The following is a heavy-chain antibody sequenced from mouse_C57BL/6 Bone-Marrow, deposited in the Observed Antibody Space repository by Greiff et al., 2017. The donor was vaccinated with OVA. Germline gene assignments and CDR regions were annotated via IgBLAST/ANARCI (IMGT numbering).Heavy chain of an antibody. CDR2: IHPNSGST. V-gene: IGHV1-64*01. J-gene: IGHJ4*01. CDR1: GYTFTSYW. CDR3: ARWGSSGYVVDY. D-gene: IGHD3-2*02. Sequence: QVQLQQPGAELVKPGASVKLSCKASGYTFTSYWMHWVKQRPGQGLEWIGMIHPNSGSTNYNEKFKSKATLTVDKSSSTAYMQLSSLTSEDSAVYYCARWGSSGYVVDYWGQGTSVTVSS.